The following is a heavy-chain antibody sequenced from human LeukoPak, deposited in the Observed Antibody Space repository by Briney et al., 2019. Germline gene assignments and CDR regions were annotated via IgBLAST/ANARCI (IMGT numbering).Heavy chain of an antibody. J-gene: IGHJ4*02. CDR1: GYTFTSYD. Sequence: ASMKVSCKASGYTFTSYDINWVRQATGQGLEWMGWVNPDSGSTAYAQNFQGRVTITRNTSISTVYMELTSLTSEDTAVYYCAREGDSWGQGTLVTVSS. CDR3: AREGDS. CDR2: VNPDSGST. V-gene: IGHV1-8*03.